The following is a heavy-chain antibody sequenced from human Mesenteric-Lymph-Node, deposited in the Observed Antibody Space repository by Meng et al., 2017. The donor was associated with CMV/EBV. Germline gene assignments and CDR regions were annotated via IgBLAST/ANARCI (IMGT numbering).Heavy chain of an antibody. V-gene: IGHV3-21*01. D-gene: IGHD2-2*01. CDR1: GFTFSSYG. CDR3: AVEIVVVKAAYWFDP. J-gene: IGHJ5*02. Sequence: GESLKISCEASGFTFSSYGMNWVRQAPGKGLEWVSSISSTSDNIYYADSVKGRFTISRDNAKNSLYLQMNSLRVEDTAVYYCAVEIVVVKAAYWFDPWGQGTLVTVSS. CDR2: ISSTSDNI.